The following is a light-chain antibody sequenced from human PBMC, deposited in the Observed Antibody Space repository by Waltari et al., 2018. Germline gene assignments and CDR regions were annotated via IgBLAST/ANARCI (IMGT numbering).Light chain of an antibody. CDR2: DAS. J-gene: IGKJ5*01. V-gene: IGKV3-11*01. CDR3: QQRTNWPPT. CDR1: QSVSSY. Sequence: THPPPTQPIPPGERATRACRASQSVSSYLAWYQQKPGQAPRLLIYDASNRATGIPARFSGSGSGTDFTLTISSLEPEDFAVYYCQQRTNWPPTFGQGTRLEIK.